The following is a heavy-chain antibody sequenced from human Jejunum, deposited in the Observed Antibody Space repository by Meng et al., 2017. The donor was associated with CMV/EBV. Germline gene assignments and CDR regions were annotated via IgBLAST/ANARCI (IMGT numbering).Heavy chain of an antibody. CDR1: GDSVSSKSAA. D-gene: IGHD6-13*01. J-gene: IGHJ4*02. V-gene: IGHV6-1*01. Sequence: QGQLQQSGPGLVKPSQTPSLLWSISGDSVSSKSAAWNWIRQSPSRGLEWLGRAYYRSKWFYDYALSVKSRININPDTSKNRFSLQLNSVTPEDTAVYYCARGLYDSSWSTFDYWGQGTLVTVSS. CDR2: AYYRSKWFY. CDR3: ARGLYDSSWSTFDY.